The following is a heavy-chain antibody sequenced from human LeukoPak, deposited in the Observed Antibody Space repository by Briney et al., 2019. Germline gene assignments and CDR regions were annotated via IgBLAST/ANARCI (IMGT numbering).Heavy chain of an antibody. CDR3: ARDSHCDILTGYFHFDY. J-gene: IGHJ4*02. D-gene: IGHD3-9*01. CDR2: IYTSGST. V-gene: IGHV4-4*07. CDR1: GGSISSYY. Sequence: SETLSLXCTVSGGSISSYYWSWIRQPAGKGLEWIGRIYTSGSTNYNPSPKSRVTMSVDTSKNQFSLKLSSVTAADTAVYYCARDSHCDILTGYFHFDYWGQGTLVTVSS.